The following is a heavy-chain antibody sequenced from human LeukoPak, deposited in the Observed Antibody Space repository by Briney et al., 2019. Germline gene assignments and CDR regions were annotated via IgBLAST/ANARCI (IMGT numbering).Heavy chain of an antibody. CDR3: PRESSAVAHTMMRDWLDP. CDR1: GNSINFGHL. J-gene: IGHJ5*02. CDR2: INHSGRT. Sequence: TPSETLSLTCDVSGNSINFGHLRGWIRQPPGKGLEWIASINHSGRTYYTPSLKSRVTISVDTLKNQFSLKVTSVTAEDTAMYFCPRESSAVAHTMMRDWLDPWGQGTLVTVSS. D-gene: IGHD3-22*01. V-gene: IGHV4-38-2*02.